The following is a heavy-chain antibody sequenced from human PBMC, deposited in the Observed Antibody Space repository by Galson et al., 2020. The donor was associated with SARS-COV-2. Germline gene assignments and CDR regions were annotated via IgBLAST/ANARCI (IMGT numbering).Heavy chain of an antibody. CDR2: ISFDGDHP. CDR3: AKGMGSSSWQFGYYHGMDG. J-gene: IGHJ6*02. CDR1: GFIFDNYG. D-gene: IGHD6-13*01. V-gene: IGHV3-30*18. Sequence: QAGGSLRLSCAASGFIFDNYGMHWVRQAPGKGLEWVAVISFDGDHPYYSDSVKGRFTISRDNSLNSLYLQMEDLRTEDTALYYCAKGMGSSSWQFGYYHGMDGWGQGTMVTVSS.